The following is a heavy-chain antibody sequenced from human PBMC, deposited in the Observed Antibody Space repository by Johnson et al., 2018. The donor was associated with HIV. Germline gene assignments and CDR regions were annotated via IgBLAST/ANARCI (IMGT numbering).Heavy chain of an antibody. CDR1: GFTFRSYA. CDR2: ISYDGKST. D-gene: IGHD3-10*01. CDR3: ARSRSGSRNAFDI. Sequence: QVQLVESGGGVVQPGRSLRLSCAASGFTFRSYAMHWVRQAPGKGLEWVAVISYDGKSTYYADSVKGRFTISRDNSKNTLYLQMNSLRAEDTAVYYCARSRSGSRNAFDIWGQGTMVTVSS. J-gene: IGHJ3*02. V-gene: IGHV3-30*04.